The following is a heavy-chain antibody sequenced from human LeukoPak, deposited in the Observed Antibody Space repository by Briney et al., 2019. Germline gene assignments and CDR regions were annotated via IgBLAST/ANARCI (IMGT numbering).Heavy chain of an antibody. D-gene: IGHD5-18*01. CDR2: ISYDGSTK. J-gene: IGHJ4*02. CDR1: GFTFSSYA. CDR3: ARDMRDSAQLRYSYGYEFDY. V-gene: IGHV3-30-3*01. Sequence: GGSLRLSCAASGFTFSSYAMHWVRQAPGKGLEWVAIISYDGSTKYDADSVKGRFTISRDNSKNTLYLQVNSLRADDTAVYYCARDMRDSAQLRYSYGYEFDYWGQGTLVTVSS.